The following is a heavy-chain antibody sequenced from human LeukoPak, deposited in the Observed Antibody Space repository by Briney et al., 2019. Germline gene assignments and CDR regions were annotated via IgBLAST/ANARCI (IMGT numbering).Heavy chain of an antibody. CDR3: ARTGGYDYHIDH. CDR2: IYISGTT. D-gene: IGHD5-12*01. J-gene: IGHJ4*02. CDR1: GVSISSYY. V-gene: IGHV4-4*07. Sequence: SETLSLTCSVSGVSISSYYWSWVRQTAGKGLEWIGRIYISGTTNYNPSLNSRVTMSIDTSKNQFSLKLTSVTAADTGVYYCARTGGYDYHIDHWGQGTQATVSS.